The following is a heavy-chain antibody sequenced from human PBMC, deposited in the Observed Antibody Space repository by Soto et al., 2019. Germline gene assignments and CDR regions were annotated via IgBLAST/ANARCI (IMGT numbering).Heavy chain of an antibody. J-gene: IGHJ3*02. V-gene: IGHV3-9*01. CDR1: GFTFDDYA. CDR3: AXVPXGEQGDAFDI. Sequence: EVQLVESGGGLVQPGRSLRLSCAASGFTFDDYAMHWVRQAPGKGLEWVSGISWNSGSIGYADSVKGRFTISRDNAKNSLYXQMNSLRAEDTALYYCAXVPXGEQGDAFDIWGQGTMVTVSS. CDR2: ISWNSGSI. D-gene: IGHD3-3*01.